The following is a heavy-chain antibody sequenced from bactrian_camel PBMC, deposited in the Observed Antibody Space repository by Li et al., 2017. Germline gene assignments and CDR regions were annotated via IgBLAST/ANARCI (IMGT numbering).Heavy chain of an antibody. CDR3: ASRGDRYGEYVY. V-gene: IGHV3-2*01. Sequence: HVQLVESGGALVQPGGSLRLSCAASGFTFSNDGMRWVRQARGKGLEWISSISNDGTKTYYPDSVKGRFTISRDNFKNMLYLQMTNLKSEDTALYPCASRGDRYGEYVYWGQGTQVTVS. CDR2: ISNDGTKT. D-gene: IGHD5*01. J-gene: IGHJ4*01. CDR1: GFTFSNDG.